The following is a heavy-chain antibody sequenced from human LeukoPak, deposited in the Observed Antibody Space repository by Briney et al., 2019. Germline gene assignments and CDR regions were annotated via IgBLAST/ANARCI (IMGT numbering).Heavy chain of an antibody. Sequence: PSETLSLTCTVSGGSISSYYWSWIRQPPGKGLEWIGYIYYSGSTNYNPSLKNRVTISVDTSKNQFSLKLSSVTAADTAVYYCARDPGVLTYYYYGMDVWGQGTTVTVSS. CDR1: GGSISSYY. J-gene: IGHJ6*02. V-gene: IGHV4-59*12. CDR3: ARDPGVLTYYYYGMDV. D-gene: IGHD3-10*01. CDR2: IYYSGST.